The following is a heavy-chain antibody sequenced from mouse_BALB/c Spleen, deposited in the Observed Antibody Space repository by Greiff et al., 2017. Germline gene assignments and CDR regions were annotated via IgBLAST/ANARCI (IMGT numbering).Heavy chain of an antibody. J-gene: IGHJ2*01. CDR3: TKGITTATGY. D-gene: IGHD1-2*01. CDR1: GYTFTDYE. Sequence: QVQLQQSGAELVRPGASVTLSCKASGYTFTDYEMHWVKQTPVHGLEWIGAIDPETGGTAYNQKFKGKATLTADKSSSTAYMELRSLTSEDSAVYYCTKGITTATGYWGQGTTLTVSS. V-gene: IGHV1-15*01. CDR2: IDPETGGT.